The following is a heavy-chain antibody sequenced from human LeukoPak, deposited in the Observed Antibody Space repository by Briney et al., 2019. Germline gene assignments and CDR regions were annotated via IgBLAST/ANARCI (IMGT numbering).Heavy chain of an antibody. CDR2: ITGGSTTI. D-gene: IGHD2-21*01. J-gene: IGHJ3*02. Sequence: PGGSLRLSCAASGFTFRSYNMNWVRQAPGKGLEWVSYITGGSTTIYYADSVKGRFTISRDNAKNSLYLQMNNLRAEDTAMFYCATSMAQDVDAFHIWGQGTMVTVSS. CDR3: ATSMAQDVDAFHI. V-gene: IGHV3-48*04. CDR1: GFTFRSYN.